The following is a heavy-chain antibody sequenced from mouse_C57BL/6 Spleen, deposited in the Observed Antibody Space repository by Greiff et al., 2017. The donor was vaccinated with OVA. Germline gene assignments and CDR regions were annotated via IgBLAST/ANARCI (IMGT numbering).Heavy chain of an antibody. D-gene: IGHD2-5*01. J-gene: IGHJ1*03. CDR1: GFTFSDAW. V-gene: IGHV6-6*01. Sequence: EVKLLESGGGLVQPGGSMKLSCAASGFTFSDAWMDWVRQSPEKGLEWVAEIRNKANNHATYYAESVKGRFTISRDDSKSSVYLQMNSLRAEDTGIYYCTRLGYYSNYWYFDVWGTGTTVTVSS. CDR3: TRLGYYSNYWYFDV. CDR2: IRNKANNHAT.